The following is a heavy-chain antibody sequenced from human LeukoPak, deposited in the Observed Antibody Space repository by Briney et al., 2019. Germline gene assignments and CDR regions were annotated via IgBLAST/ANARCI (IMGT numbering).Heavy chain of an antibody. CDR1: GYTFTSYG. D-gene: IGHD3-22*01. CDR2: ISAYNGNT. CDR3: AREDSYYDSSGYYDAFDI. Sequence: ASVKVSCKASGYTFTSYGISWVRQAPGQGLEWMGWISAYNGNTNYAQKLQGRLTMTTDTSTSTAYMELRSLRSDDTAVYYCAREDSYYDSSGYYDAFDIWGQGTMVTVSS. V-gene: IGHV1-18*01. J-gene: IGHJ3*02.